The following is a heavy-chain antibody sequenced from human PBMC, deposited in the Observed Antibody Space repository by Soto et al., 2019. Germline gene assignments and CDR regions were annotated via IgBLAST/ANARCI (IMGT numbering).Heavy chain of an antibody. J-gene: IGHJ5*02. CDR2: IYYSGST. D-gene: IGHD3-3*01. CDR1: GGSISSGGYY. V-gene: IGHV4-31*03. CDR3: ARQEGFFGVVIGCNWFDP. Sequence: SETLSLTCTVSGGSISSGGYYWSWIRQHPGKGLEWIGYIYYSGSTYYNPSLKSRVTISVDTSKNQFSLKLSSVTAADTAVYYCARQEGFFGVVIGCNWFDPWGQGTLVTVSS.